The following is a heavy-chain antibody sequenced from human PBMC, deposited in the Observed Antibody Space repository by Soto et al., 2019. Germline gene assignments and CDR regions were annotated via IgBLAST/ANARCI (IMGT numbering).Heavy chain of an antibody. Sequence: QVQLVGSGGGVVQPGKSLRLSCAASGFTFSTYGIHWVRQAPGKGLEWVALISYDGGSKYYGDSVKGRFIISRDNSHNTVSLQMNSLRADDTAVYFCAKEQLAMTVVVADYFDSWGQGTLVTVSS. CDR1: GFTFSTYG. V-gene: IGHV3-30*18. CDR3: AKEQLAMTVVVADYFDS. J-gene: IGHJ4*02. D-gene: IGHD3-22*01. CDR2: ISYDGGSK.